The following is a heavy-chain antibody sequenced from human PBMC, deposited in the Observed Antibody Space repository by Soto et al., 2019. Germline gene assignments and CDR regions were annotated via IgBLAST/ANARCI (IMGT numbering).Heavy chain of an antibody. CDR3: ARDLPEYGSGSYAFDY. Sequence: QVQLVQSGAEVKKPGASVKVSCKDSGYTFTSYAMHWVRQAPGQRLEWMGWTNAGNGSTKYSQKFQGRVTITRNTTASTAYMELSSLRSEDTAVYYCARDLPEYGSGSYAFDYWGQGTLVTVSS. D-gene: IGHD3-10*01. V-gene: IGHV1-3*01. CDR2: TNAGNGST. CDR1: GYTFTSYA. J-gene: IGHJ4*02.